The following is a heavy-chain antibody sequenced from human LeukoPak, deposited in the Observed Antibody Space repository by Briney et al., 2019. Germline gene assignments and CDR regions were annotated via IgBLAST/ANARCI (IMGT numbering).Heavy chain of an antibody. Sequence: ASVKVSCKASGYTFTSYGISWVRQAPGQGLEWMGWISAYNGNTNYAQKLQGRVTMPTDKSTSTAYMELSSLRSEDTAVYYCAKDGSEYSSSPGGFDYWGQGTLVTVSS. D-gene: IGHD6-6*01. J-gene: IGHJ4*02. CDR1: GYTFTSYG. CDR3: AKDGSEYSSSPGGFDY. CDR2: ISAYNGNT. V-gene: IGHV1-18*01.